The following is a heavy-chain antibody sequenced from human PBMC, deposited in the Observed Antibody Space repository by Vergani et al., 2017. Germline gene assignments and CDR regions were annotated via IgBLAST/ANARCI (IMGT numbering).Heavy chain of an antibody. CDR1: GGSISSHY. CDR3: ARHGDSSGYYLDY. D-gene: IGHD3-22*01. V-gene: IGHV4-59*08. CDR2: IYYSGST. Sequence: QVQLQESGPGLVKPSETLSLTCTVSGGSISSHYWSWIRQPPGKGLEWIGYIYYSGSTNYNPSLKSRVTISVDTSKNQFSLKLSSVTAADTAVYYCARHGDSSGYYLDYWGQGTLVTVSS. J-gene: IGHJ4*02.